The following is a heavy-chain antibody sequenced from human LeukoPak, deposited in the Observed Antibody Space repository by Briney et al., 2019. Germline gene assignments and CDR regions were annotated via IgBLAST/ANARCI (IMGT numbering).Heavy chain of an antibody. CDR1: GFTFDNYG. J-gene: IGHJ5*02. Sequence: GGSLRLSCAASGFTFDNYGINWGRQAPGKGLEWVSRIHWNGGRTGYADSVKGRFTISRDNAKNSLYLQMNSLRAEDTALYYCARGRGSSWYNWFDPWGQGTLVTVSS. V-gene: IGHV3-20*04. D-gene: IGHD6-13*01. CDR2: IHWNGGRT. CDR3: ARGRGSSWYNWFDP.